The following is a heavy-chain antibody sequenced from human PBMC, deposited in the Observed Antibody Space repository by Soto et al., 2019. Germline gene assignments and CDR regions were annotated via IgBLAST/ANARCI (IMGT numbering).Heavy chain of an antibody. V-gene: IGHV5-51*01. CDR1: GYTFSNFW. J-gene: IGHJ4*03. CDR2: IYPGDHET. Sequence: GESLKISCQSSGYTFSNFWIGWVRQLPGKGLEWMGIIYPGDHETRYSPSFHGKVTISADRSINTAYLQWNSLEASDTAFYFCARSPRSSPYFDYWGQGTTVTVSS. D-gene: IGHD6-13*01. CDR3: ARSPRSSPYFDY.